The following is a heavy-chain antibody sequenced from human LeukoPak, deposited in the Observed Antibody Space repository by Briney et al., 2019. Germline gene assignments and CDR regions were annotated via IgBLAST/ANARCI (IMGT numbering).Heavy chain of an antibody. J-gene: IGHJ4*02. CDR1: GASISSYY. CDR2: IYYSGRP. CDR3: ARHSKPKDYYDTNPYFDY. Sequence: PSETLSLTCTVSGASISSYYWSWIRQPPEKGLEWIGYIYYSGRPNCNPPLKSRVTISVDTSRNQFSLTLSSVTAADTAVYYCARHSKPKDYYDTNPYFDYWGQGTLVTVSS. V-gene: IGHV4-59*08. D-gene: IGHD3-22*01.